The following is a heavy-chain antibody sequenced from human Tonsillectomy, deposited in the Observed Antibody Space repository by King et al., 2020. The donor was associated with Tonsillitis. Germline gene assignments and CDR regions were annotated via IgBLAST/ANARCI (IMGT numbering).Heavy chain of an antibody. CDR3: TTDSQDYYDSSGYYYFYYMDV. Sequence: QLVQSGGGLVKPGGSLRLSCAASGFTFSNAWMSWVRQAPGKGLEWVGRIKSKTDGGTTDYAAPVKGRFTISREDSKKTLYLQMNSLKTEDTAVYYCTTDSQDYYDSSGYYYFYYMDVWGKGTTVTVSS. D-gene: IGHD3-22*01. V-gene: IGHV3-15*01. CDR2: IKSKTDGGTT. J-gene: IGHJ6*03. CDR1: GFTFSNAW.